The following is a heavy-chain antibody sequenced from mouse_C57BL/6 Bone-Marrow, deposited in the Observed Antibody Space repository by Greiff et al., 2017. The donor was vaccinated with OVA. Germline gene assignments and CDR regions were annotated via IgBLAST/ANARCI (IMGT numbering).Heavy chain of an antibody. V-gene: IGHV1-80*01. CDR2: IYPGDGDI. J-gene: IGHJ2*01. Sequence: VNVVESGAELVKPGASVKISCKASGYAFSNYWMNWVKQRPGKGLEWIGQIYPGDGDINYNGEFKGKATLTADKSSSTAYMQFSSLTSEDSAVYFCARGAYWGQGTTLTVSS. CDR1: GYAFSNYW. CDR3: ARGAY.